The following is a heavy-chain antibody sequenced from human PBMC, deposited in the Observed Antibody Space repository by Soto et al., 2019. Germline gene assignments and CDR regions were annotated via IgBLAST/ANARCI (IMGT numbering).Heavy chain of an antibody. CDR3: ARCRYGDHGAYYYHYYGLDV. J-gene: IGHJ6*02. Sequence: QVQLQQWGAGLLKPSETLSLTCAVYDGSFSGYYLTWIRQPPGKGLECIGEINYSGGTNYNSPFKSRVSMSVDTAKSQFSLTLYSVTAADTAVYYCARCRYGDHGAYYYHYYGLDVWGQGTTVTVSS. CDR1: DGSFSGYY. V-gene: IGHV4-34*01. D-gene: IGHD4-17*01. CDR2: INYSGGT.